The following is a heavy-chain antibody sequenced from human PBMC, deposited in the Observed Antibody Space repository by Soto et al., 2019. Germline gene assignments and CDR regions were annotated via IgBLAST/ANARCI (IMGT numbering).Heavy chain of an antibody. CDR3: ARDLIRPGVAATPYYYYGMDV. Sequence: ASVKVSCKASGYTFTGYYMHWVRQAPGQGLEWMGWINPNSGGTNYAQKFQGWVTMTRDTPISTAYMELSRLRSDDTAVYYCARDLIRPGVAATPYYYYGMDVWGQGTTVTVSS. V-gene: IGHV1-2*04. CDR1: GYTFTGYY. J-gene: IGHJ6*02. D-gene: IGHD2-15*01. CDR2: INPNSGGT.